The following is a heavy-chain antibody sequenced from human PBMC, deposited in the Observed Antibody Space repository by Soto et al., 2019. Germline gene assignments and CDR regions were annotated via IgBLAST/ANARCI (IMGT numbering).Heavy chain of an antibody. CDR3: IRGYYWFDP. CDR2: INSDGSRI. CDR1: GFTFSSYW. Sequence: GGSLRLSCAASGFTFSSYWMHWVRQAPGKGLVWVSRINSDGSRINYADSVKGRFTISRDNAKNTLYLQMNSLRAEDTAVYYCIRGYYWFDPWAREPWSPSPQ. V-gene: IGHV3-74*01. D-gene: IGHD5-18*01. J-gene: IGHJ5*02.